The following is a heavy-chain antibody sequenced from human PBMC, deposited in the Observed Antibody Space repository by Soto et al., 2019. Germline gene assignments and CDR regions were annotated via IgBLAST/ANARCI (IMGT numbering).Heavy chain of an antibody. CDR2: IIHIPGTA. Sequence: QVQLVQSGAEVKKPGSSVKVSCKASGGTFGSYAISWVRQAPGQGLEWIGGIIHIPGTANYAQKFQGRVKMAEDESTSPAYMELSRLRSEDTAVYYCARSQGSSTSLEIYYYYYYGMDVWGQGTTVTVAS. CDR1: GGTFGSYA. V-gene: IGHV1-69*01. CDR3: ARSQGSSTSLEIYYYYYYGMDV. J-gene: IGHJ6*02. D-gene: IGHD2-2*01.